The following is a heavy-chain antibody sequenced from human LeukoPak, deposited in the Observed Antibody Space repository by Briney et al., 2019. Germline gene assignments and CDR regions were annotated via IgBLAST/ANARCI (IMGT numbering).Heavy chain of an antibody. Sequence: PSETLSLTCSVSGVSISNYYWSWIRQPPGKGLEWIGYIYYSGSATYNSALKSRVTISVDTSKNQFSLKLNSVTAADTAVYYCARFPPGYSYGLDFWGQGTLVTVSS. CDR1: GVSISNYY. CDR2: IYYSGSA. V-gene: IGHV4-59*01. CDR3: ARFPPGYSYGLDF. D-gene: IGHD5-18*01. J-gene: IGHJ4*02.